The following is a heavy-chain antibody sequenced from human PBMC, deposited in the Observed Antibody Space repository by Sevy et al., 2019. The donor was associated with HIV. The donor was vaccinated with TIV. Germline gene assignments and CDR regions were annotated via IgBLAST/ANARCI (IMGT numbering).Heavy chain of an antibody. V-gene: IGHV3-23*01. Sequence: GGSLRLSCAASGFTFSKYSMSWVRQPPGKGLEWVSTLSFGCGEINYADSVKGRFTISRDNSSSVYLQMNNLRPEDTAVYYCAREGCTKPHDYWGQGTLVTVSS. D-gene: IGHD2-8*01. CDR2: LSFGCGEI. CDR3: AREGCTKPHDY. J-gene: IGHJ4*02. CDR1: GFTFSKYS.